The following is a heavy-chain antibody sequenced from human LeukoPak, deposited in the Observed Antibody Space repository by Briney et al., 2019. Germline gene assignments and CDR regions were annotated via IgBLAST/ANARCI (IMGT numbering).Heavy chain of an antibody. CDR3: ARQGDY. CDR1: GGSISSSSYY. V-gene: IGHV4-61*05. CDR2: IYYSGST. Sequence: PSETLSLTCTVSGGSISSSSYYWSWIRQPPGKGLEWIGYIYYSGSTNYNPSLKSRVTISVDTSKNQFSLKLSSVTAADTAVYYCARQGDYWGQGTLVTVSS. J-gene: IGHJ4*02.